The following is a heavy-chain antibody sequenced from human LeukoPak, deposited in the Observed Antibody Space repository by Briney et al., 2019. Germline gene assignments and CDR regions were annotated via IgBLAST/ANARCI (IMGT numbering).Heavy chain of an antibody. Sequence: GGSLRLSCAASGFTFSSHSLMWVRQAPGKGLEGVSSISPDSGYIYYADSVKGRFTISRDNAENSLFLRMNSLGAEDTAVYYCAPFSAVTHYYFDYWGQGTPVTVSS. CDR1: GFTFSSHS. CDR3: APFSAVTHYYFDY. J-gene: IGHJ4*02. CDR2: ISPDSGYI. V-gene: IGHV3-21*01. D-gene: IGHD6-13*01.